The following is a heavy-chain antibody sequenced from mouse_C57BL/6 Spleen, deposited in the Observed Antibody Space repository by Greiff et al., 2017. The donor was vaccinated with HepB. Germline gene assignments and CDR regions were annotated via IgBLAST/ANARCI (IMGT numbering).Heavy chain of an antibody. CDR3: ARGGNFDV. J-gene: IGHJ1*03. V-gene: IGHV5-4*03. CDR1: GFTFSSYA. CDR2: ISDGGSYT. Sequence: EVKVVESGGGLVKPGGSLKLSCAASGFTFSSYAMSWVRQTPEKRLEWVATISDGGSYTYYPDNVKGRFTISRDNAKNNLYLQMSHLKSEDTAMYYCARGGNFDVWGTGTTVTVSS.